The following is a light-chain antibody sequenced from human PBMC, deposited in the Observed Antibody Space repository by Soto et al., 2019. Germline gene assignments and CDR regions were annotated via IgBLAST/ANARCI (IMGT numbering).Light chain of an antibody. CDR1: QSISRS. V-gene: IGKV3-15*01. Sequence: EIVLTQSPAILSVSPGERATLSCRASQSISRSLAWYQQKPGQAPRLLISDASTRATGIPARLSGSGSGTEFTLTISSLQSEDFALYYCHQYNSWPPGTFGQGTKVDIK. CDR2: DAS. J-gene: IGKJ2*01. CDR3: HQYNSWPPGT.